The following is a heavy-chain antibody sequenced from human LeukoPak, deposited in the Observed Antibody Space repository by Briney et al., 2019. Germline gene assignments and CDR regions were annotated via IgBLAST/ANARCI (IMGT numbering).Heavy chain of an antibody. CDR2: INPNSGGT. J-gene: IGHJ6*03. V-gene: IGHV1-2*02. CDR1: GYTFTGYY. D-gene: IGHD2-2*01. Sequence: ASVKVSCKASGYTFTGYYMHWVRQAPGQGLEWMGWINPNSGGTNYAQKFQGRVTMTRDTSISTAYMELSRLRSDDTAVYYCARAIVVLSAMDVWGKGTTVTDSS. CDR3: ARAIVVLSAMDV.